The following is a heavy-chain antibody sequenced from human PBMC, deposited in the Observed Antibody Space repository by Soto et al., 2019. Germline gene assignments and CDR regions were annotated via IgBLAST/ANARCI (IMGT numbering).Heavy chain of an antibody. D-gene: IGHD3-3*01. CDR1: GGSISSGGYY. CDR2: IYYSGIT. V-gene: IGHV4-31*03. Sequence: SETLSLTCTVSGGSISSGGYYWSWIRQHPGKGLEWIGYIYYSGITYYNPSLKSRFTISVDTSKNQFSLKLSSVTAADTAVYYCARGTIFGVVIIDYWGQGTLVTVSS. CDR3: ARGTIFGVVIIDY. J-gene: IGHJ4*02.